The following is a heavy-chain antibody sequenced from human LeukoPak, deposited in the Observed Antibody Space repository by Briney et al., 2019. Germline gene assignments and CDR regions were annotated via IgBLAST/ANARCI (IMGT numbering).Heavy chain of an antibody. Sequence: GGSLRLSCAASGFTFSSYWMSWVRQAPGKGLEWVANIKQDGSEKYYVDSVKGRFTISRDNAKNTPYLQMNSLRAEDTAVYYCARVPRTVVGTKDAKYFQHWGQGTLVTVSS. D-gene: IGHD6-19*01. V-gene: IGHV3-7*01. CDR2: IKQDGSEK. CDR1: GFTFSSYW. CDR3: ARVPRTVVGTKDAKYFQH. J-gene: IGHJ1*01.